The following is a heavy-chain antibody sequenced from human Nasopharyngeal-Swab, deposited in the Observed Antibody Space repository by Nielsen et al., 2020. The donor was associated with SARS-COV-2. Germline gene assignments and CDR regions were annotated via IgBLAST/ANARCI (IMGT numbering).Heavy chain of an antibody. CDR1: GFTFDDYA. J-gene: IGHJ4*02. V-gene: IGHV3-43*02. CDR3: ARDNSRGGSYAGVYYFDY. Sequence: GESLKISCAASGFTFDDYAMHWVRPAPGKGLEWVSLISGDGGSPSYADSVKGRFTISRDNSKKTLYLQMNSLRAADTAVYYCARDNSRGGSYAGVYYFDYWGQGTLVTVSS. CDR2: ISGDGGSP. D-gene: IGHD1-26*01.